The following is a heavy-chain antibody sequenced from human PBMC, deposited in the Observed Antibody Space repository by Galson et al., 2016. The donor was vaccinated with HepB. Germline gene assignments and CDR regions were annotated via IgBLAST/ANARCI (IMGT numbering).Heavy chain of an antibody. CDR2: IYWDYDK. D-gene: IGHD2-15*01. Sequence: PALVKPTQTLTLTCSFSGFSLSTSAVAVGWIRQPPGKALEWLALIYWDYDKRYSPSLKNKVSITKDTSKNQVILTVTDMDPVDTATYYCAHSRLTYCTGGSCKRLATYFDFWGQGILVTGSS. CDR3: AHSRLTYCTGGSCKRLATYFDF. CDR1: GFSLSTSAVA. V-gene: IGHV2-5*02. J-gene: IGHJ4*02.